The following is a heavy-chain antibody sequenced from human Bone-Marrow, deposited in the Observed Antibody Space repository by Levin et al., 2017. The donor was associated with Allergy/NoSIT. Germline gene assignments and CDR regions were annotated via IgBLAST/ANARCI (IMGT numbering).Heavy chain of an antibody. J-gene: IGHJ6*02. CDR3: VRDWYGIDV. CDR1: GFRFSNYW. Sequence: PGGSLRLSCAASGFRFSNYWMHWVRQVPGKGLVWVSHVNNDGTNTFYADSVKGRFSISRDNAQNTLHLQMNSLTGEDTAVYFCVRDWYGIDVWGQGTSVTVSS. CDR2: VNNDGTNT. V-gene: IGHV3-74*01.